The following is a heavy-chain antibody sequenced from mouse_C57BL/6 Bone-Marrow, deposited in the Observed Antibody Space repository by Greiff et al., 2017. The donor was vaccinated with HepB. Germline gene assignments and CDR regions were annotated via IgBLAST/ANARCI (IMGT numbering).Heavy chain of an antibody. D-gene: IGHD1-1*01. CDR1: GYSITSDY. V-gene: IGHV3-8*01. CDR3: ARRGITTVVPYYYAMDY. CDR2: ISYSGST. J-gene: IGHJ4*01. Sequence: EVMLVESGPGLAKPSQTLSLTCSVTGYSITSDYWNWIRKFPGNKLEYMGYISYSGSTYYNPSLKSRISITRDTSKNQYYLQLNSVTTEDTATYYCARRGITTVVPYYYAMDYWGQGTSVTVSS.